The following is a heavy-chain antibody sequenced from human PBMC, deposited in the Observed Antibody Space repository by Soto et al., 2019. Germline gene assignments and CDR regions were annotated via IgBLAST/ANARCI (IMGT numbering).Heavy chain of an antibody. CDR1: GGSISSYY. CDR2: IYYSGST. Sequence: PSETLSLTCTVSGGSISSYYWSWIRQPPGKGLEWIGYIYYSGSTNYNPSLKSRVTISVDTSKNQFSLKLSSVTAADTAVYYCARVGIFGPLMGWFDPWGQGTLVTVSS. D-gene: IGHD3-3*01. J-gene: IGHJ5*02. CDR3: ARVGIFGPLMGWFDP. V-gene: IGHV4-59*01.